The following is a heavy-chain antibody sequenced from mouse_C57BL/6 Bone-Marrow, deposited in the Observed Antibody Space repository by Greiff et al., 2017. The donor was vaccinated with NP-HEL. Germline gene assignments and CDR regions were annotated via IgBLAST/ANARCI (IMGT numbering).Heavy chain of an antibody. CDR1: GYAFTNYL. J-gene: IGHJ4*01. V-gene: IGHV1-54*01. Sequence: QVQLQQSGAELVRPGPSVKLSCKASGYAFTNYLIEWVKQRPGQGLEWIGVINPGSGGTNYNEKFKGKATLTADKSSSTAYMQLSSLTSEDSAVYFCARRGGTLYYYAMDYWGQGTSVTVSS. D-gene: IGHD2-14*01. CDR3: ARRGGTLYYYAMDY. CDR2: INPGSGGT.